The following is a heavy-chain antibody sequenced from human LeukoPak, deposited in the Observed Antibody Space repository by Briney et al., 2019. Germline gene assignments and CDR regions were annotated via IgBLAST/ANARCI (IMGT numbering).Heavy chain of an antibody. CDR2: IYTSGST. Sequence: PSETLSLTCTVSGGSISSGSYYWSWIRQPAGKGLEWIGRIYTSGSTNYNPSLKSRVTISVDTSKNQFSLKLSSVTAADTAVYYCARTPPPTIVGAHYFDYWGQGTLVTVSS. J-gene: IGHJ4*02. CDR3: ARTPPPTIVGAHYFDY. D-gene: IGHD1-26*01. CDR1: GGSISSGSYY. V-gene: IGHV4-61*02.